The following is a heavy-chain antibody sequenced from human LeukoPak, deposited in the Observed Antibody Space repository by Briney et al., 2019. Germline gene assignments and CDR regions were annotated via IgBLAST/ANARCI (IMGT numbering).Heavy chain of an antibody. CDR1: GFTFSSYS. J-gene: IGHJ4*02. D-gene: IGHD3-22*01. CDR3: ARGAIYYYDSSGYSFFDY. Sequence: GGSLRLFCAASGFTFSSYSMNWVRQAPGKGLEWVSSISSSSSYIYYADSVKGRFTISRDNAKNSLYLQMNSLRAEDTAVYYCARGAIYYYDSSGYSFFDYWGQGTLVTVSS. CDR2: ISSSSSYI. V-gene: IGHV3-21*01.